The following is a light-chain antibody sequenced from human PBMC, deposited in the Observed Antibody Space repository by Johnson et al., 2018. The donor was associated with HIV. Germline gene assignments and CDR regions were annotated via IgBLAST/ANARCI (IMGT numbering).Light chain of an antibody. CDR3: VTWDSSLGTYV. J-gene: IGLJ1*01. Sequence: QLVLTQPPSVSAAPGQKVTISCSGSSSNIGNNYVSWYRQLPGTAPKLLIYENNKRPSGIPDRFSGSKSGTSATLDITGLQTGDEAEYYCVTWDSSLGTYVFGTGAKVTVL. CDR1: SSNIGNNY. CDR2: ENN. V-gene: IGLV1-51*02.